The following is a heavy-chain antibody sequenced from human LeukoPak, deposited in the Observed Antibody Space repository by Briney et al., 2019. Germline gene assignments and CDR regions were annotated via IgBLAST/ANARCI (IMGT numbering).Heavy chain of an antibody. J-gene: IGHJ5*01. D-gene: IGHD3-16*02. V-gene: IGHV3-66*02. CDR1: GFGVSGNY. Sequence: GGSLRLSCVVSGFGVSGNYMSWVRQAPGKGLEWVSTLYSDGATYYADSVKGRFTISRDNLKNTLYLQMNSLRPEDTALYYCARDRSGLHVNWFESWGQGTLVTVSS. CDR2: LYSDGAT. CDR3: ARDRSGLHVNWFES.